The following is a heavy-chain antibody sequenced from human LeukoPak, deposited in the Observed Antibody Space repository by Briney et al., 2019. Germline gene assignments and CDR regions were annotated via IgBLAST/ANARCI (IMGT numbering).Heavy chain of an antibody. CDR3: AGSDVDIVATIRSSSFDP. CDR2: IYYSGST. CDR1: GGSISSSSYY. J-gene: IGHJ5*02. V-gene: IGHV4-39*01. D-gene: IGHD5-12*01. Sequence: PSETLSLTCTVSGGSISSSSYYWGWIRQPPGKGLEWIGSIYYSGSTYYNPSLKSRVTISVDTSKNQFSLKLSSVTAADTAVYYCAGSDVDIVATIRSSSFDPWGQGTLVTVSS.